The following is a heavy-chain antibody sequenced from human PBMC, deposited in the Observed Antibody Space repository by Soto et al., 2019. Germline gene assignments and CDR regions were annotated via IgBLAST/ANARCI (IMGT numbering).Heavy chain of an antibody. V-gene: IGHV6-1*01. Sequence: PSQTLSRSCAISGDSVSSNSAVWNWIRQSPSRGLEWLGRTYYRSKWYNDYSVSVESRITINPDTSKNHFSLQLNSVTPEDTAVYYCANGGAAAGMDVWGQGTTVTVSS. D-gene: IGHD6-13*01. J-gene: IGHJ6*02. CDR2: TYYRSKWYN. CDR3: ANGGAAAGMDV. CDR1: GDSVSSNSAV.